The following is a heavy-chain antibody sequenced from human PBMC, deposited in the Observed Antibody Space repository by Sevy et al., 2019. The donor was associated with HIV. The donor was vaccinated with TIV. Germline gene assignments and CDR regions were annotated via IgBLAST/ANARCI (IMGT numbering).Heavy chain of an antibody. CDR3: TRGAMIGSFDY. V-gene: IGHV3-73*01. Sequence: GESLRLSCAASGFTFSGSAMHWVRQASGKGLEWVGRIRSKANSYATAYAASVKGRFTISRDDSKNTAYLQMNSLKTEDTAVYYCTRGAMIGSFDYWGQGTLVTVSS. CDR2: IRSKANSYAT. J-gene: IGHJ4*02. D-gene: IGHD3-10*02. CDR1: GFTFSGSA.